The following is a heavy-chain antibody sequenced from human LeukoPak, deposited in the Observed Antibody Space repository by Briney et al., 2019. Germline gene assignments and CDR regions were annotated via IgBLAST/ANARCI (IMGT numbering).Heavy chain of an antibody. CDR2: ICGSVGGT. V-gene: IGHV3-23*01. J-gene: IGHJ4*02. CDR1: GFTFSSYA. Sequence: PGGSLRLSCVHSGFTFSSYAMSWVRQAPGKGLEWVSAICGSVGGTNYADSVRGRFTISRDNSKNTLYLQMNRLRAEDTAVYYCAKGKRPHDYGDYATPYYFDYWGQGTLVTVSS. D-gene: IGHD4-17*01. CDR3: AKGKRPHDYGDYATPYYFDY.